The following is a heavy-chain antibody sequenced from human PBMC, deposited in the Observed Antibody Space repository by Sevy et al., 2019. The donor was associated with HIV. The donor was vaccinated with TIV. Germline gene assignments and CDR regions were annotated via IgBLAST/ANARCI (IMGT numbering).Heavy chain of an antibody. D-gene: IGHD6-19*01. Sequence: GGSLRLSCAASGFNLTNYAMNWVRQAPGKGLEWVSAISGSGGTTYYADSVQGRFTISRDKSKNTLYLQMNSLRAEDTAVYYCAKVLARGVAVAGTAWGMDVWGQGPTVTVSS. CDR1: GFNLTNYA. CDR3: AKVLARGVAVAGTAWGMDV. V-gene: IGHV3-23*01. J-gene: IGHJ6*02. CDR2: ISGSGGTT.